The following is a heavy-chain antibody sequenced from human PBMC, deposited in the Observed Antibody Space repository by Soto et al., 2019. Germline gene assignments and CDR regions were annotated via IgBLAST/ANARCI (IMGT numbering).Heavy chain of an antibody. CDR3: ARIPVDTSMIYWLDP. CDR2: IYYSGNT. J-gene: IGHJ5*02. D-gene: IGHD5-18*01. Sequence: PSETLSLTCTVSGGSVSSGGYYWSWIRQPPGKGLEWIGYIYYSGNTNYNPSLKSRVIISVDTSKNLFSLKLTSVTAADTAVYYCARIPVDTSMIYWLDPWGQGTLVTVSS. V-gene: IGHV4-61*08. CDR1: GGSVSSGGYY.